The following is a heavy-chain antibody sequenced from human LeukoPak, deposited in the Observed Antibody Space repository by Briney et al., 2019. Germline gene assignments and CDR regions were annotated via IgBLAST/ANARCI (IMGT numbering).Heavy chain of an antibody. CDR1: GLTVSSEH. CDR2: IHISTNT. CDR3: ATDPPHGDY. J-gene: IGHJ4*02. Sequence: GGSLRLSCVASGLTVSSEHMSWVRQAPGKGLGWVSTIHISTNTYYADSVKGRFTISRDNSENTLYLQMNSLRPEDTAVYYCATDPPHGDYWGQGTQVTVSS. V-gene: IGHV3-66*01.